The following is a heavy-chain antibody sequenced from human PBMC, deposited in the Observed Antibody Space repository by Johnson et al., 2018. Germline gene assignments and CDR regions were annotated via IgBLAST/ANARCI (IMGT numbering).Heavy chain of an antibody. D-gene: IGHD3-9*01. Sequence: VQLVQSGGVLVQPGRSLTLSCAASGFTFDNPAMHWARRAPGKGLVWVSGISWNSLIIGYGDTVKGRFIISSDNARNSLYLQMSSLRPEDTGLYYCAKAYYDTGGYVDSWGQGTLVTVSS. CDR3: AKAYYDTGGYVDS. CDR1: GFTFDNPA. V-gene: IGHV3-9*01. CDR2: ISWNSLII. J-gene: IGHJ4*02.